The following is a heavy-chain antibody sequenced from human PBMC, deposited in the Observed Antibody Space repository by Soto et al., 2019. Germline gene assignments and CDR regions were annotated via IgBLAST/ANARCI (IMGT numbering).Heavy chain of an antibody. D-gene: IGHD1-7*01. CDR2: INHRGSS. Sequence: SEALSVICAVHGGSLSGYYLSWIRQSPGKGLEWIGEINHRGSSDYNPSLKSRVTISIDASKNHVTLELTSVTAADTAVYYCARSDNRNSLYGVDVWGQGTAVTVYS. CDR1: GGSLSGYY. V-gene: IGHV4-34*01. J-gene: IGHJ6*02. CDR3: ARSDNRNSLYGVDV.